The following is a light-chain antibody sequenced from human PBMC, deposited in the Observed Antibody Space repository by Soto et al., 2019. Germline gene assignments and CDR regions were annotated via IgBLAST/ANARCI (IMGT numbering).Light chain of an antibody. V-gene: IGKV1-39*01. J-gene: IGKJ4*01. Sequence: DIQMTQSPSSLSASVGDRVTITCRASQSISSYLNWYQHKPGKAPKLLIYAASSLQSGVPSRFSGSGSGTDFTLTISSLQPEDFATYYCQQSYSTPQPTFGGGTKVDIK. CDR2: AAS. CDR3: QQSYSTPQPT. CDR1: QSISSY.